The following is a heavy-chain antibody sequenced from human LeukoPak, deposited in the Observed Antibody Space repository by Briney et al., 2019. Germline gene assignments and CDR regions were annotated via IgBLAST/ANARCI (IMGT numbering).Heavy chain of an antibody. Sequence: SVKVSCKASGGTFSSYAISWVRQAPGQGLEWMGGIIPIFGTANYAQKFQGRVTITADESTSTAYMELRSLRSDDTAVYYCARDSQTTIAARPFDYWGQGTLVTVSS. J-gene: IGHJ4*02. CDR2: IIPIFGTA. D-gene: IGHD6-6*01. V-gene: IGHV1-69*13. CDR1: GGTFSSYA. CDR3: ARDSQTTIAARPFDY.